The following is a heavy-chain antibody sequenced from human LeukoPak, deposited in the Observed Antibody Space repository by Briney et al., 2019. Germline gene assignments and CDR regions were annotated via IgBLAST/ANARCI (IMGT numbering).Heavy chain of an antibody. D-gene: IGHD3-22*01. J-gene: IGHJ4*02. CDR1: GGSFSGYY. CDR2: INHSGST. Sequence: PSETLSLTCAVYGGSFSGYYWSWIRQPPGKGLEWIGEINHSGSTNYNPSLKSRVTISVDTSKNQFSLKLSSVTAADTAVYYCARGGVISYYYDSSGYYFDYWGQGTLVTVSS. CDR3: ARGGVISYYYDSSGYYFDY. V-gene: IGHV4-34*01.